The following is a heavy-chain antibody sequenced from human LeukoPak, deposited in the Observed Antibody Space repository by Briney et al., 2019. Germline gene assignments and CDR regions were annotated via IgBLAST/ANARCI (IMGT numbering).Heavy chain of an antibody. CDR1: GYTFTSYD. J-gene: IGHJ5*02. Sequence: ASVKVSCKASGYTFTSYDINWVRQATGQGLEWMGWMNPNSGNTGYAQKFQGRVTMTRNTSISTAYMELSSLRSEDTAVYYCASEVTTVTTGGRFDPWGQGTLVTVSS. D-gene: IGHD4-17*01. V-gene: IGHV1-8*01. CDR2: MNPNSGNT. CDR3: ASEVTTVTTGGRFDP.